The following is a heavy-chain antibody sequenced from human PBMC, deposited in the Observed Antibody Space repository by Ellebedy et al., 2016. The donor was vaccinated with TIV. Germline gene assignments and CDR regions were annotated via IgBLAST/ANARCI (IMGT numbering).Heavy chain of an antibody. CDR1: GGSISSGGHS. Sequence: SETLSLTCAVSGGSISSGGHSWSWIRQPPGKGLEWIGYIYHRGGTYYNPSLKRRVTISVDSSKNQFSLKLSSVTAADTAVYYCARRNCGGDCYGMDVWGQGTTVTVSS. CDR3: ARRNCGGDCYGMDV. J-gene: IGHJ6*02. V-gene: IGHV4-30-2*01. D-gene: IGHD2-21*01. CDR2: IYHRGGT.